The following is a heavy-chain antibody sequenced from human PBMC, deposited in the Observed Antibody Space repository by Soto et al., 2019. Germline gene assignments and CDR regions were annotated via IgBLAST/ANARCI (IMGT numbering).Heavy chain of an antibody. J-gene: IGHJ1*01. V-gene: IGHV3-23*01. CDR3: AKSSGTIVGLIVEYFQD. D-gene: IGHD3-16*02. Sequence: EVQLLESGGGSVQPGGSLRLSCTASGFTFSSYAMSWVRQAPGKGLEWVSAISGSGISTYYADSLKGRFIISRDNSNSTMYLQLNSLRAEDTAVYHCAKSSGTIVGLIVEYFQDWGQGTLVIVSS. CDR2: ISGSGIST. CDR1: GFTFSSYA.